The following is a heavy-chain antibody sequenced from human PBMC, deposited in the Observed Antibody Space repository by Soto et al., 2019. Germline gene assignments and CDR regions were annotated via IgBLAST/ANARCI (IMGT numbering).Heavy chain of an antibody. Sequence: SETLSLTCTVSGGSISNYYWSWIRQPPGKGLEWIGYIYYSGSTNYNPSLKSRVTISVDTSKNQFSLKLSSVTAADTAVYYCARQWDYDSSGYYYFDYWGQGTLVTVSS. CDR2: IYYSGST. V-gene: IGHV4-59*08. D-gene: IGHD3-22*01. J-gene: IGHJ4*02. CDR3: ARQWDYDSSGYYYFDY. CDR1: GGSISNYY.